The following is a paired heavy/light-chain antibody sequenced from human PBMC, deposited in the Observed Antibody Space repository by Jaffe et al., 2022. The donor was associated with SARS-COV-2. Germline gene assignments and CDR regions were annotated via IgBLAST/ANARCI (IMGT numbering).Heavy chain of an antibody. D-gene: IGHD3-3*01. CDR3: GTDPGVYDFEE. CDR2: ISSYSDST. Sequence: EVQLVESGGGFAQPGGSLRLSCAASEFTFSIYVMSWVRQAPGKGLEWVSVISSYSDSTHYADSVKGRFTISRDNSKNTLYLQMNSLRAEDTAVYYCGTDPGVYDFEEWGQGTLVTVSS. CDR1: EFTFSIYV. V-gene: IGHV3-23*04. J-gene: IGHJ4*02.
Light chain of an antibody. CDR2: AAS. CDR3: LQHNNYPRT. J-gene: IGKJ1*01. V-gene: IGKV1-17*01. Sequence: DIQMTQSPSSLSASVGDRVTITCRASQGIRNDVGWYQQKPGKAPKRLIYAASSLQSGVPSRFSGSGSGTEFTLTISSLQPEDSATYYCLQHNNYPRTFGQGTKVEIK. CDR1: QGIRND.